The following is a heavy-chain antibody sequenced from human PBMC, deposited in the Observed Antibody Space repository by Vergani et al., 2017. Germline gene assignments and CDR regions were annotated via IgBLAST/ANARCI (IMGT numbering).Heavy chain of an antibody. CDR2: INHSGST. CDR3: AKDPLYSSSSFEDYYFDY. Sequence: QVQLQQWGAGLLKPSETLSLTCAVYGGSFSGYYWSWIRQPPGKGLEWIGEINHSGSTNYNPSLKSRVTISVDTSKDQFSLKLSSVTAAGTAVYYCAKDPLYSSSSFEDYYFDYWGQGTLVTVSS. D-gene: IGHD6-6*01. CDR1: GGSFSGYY. V-gene: IGHV4-34*01. J-gene: IGHJ4*02.